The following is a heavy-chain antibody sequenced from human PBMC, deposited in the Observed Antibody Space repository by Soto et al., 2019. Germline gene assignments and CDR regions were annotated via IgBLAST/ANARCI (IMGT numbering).Heavy chain of an antibody. CDR3: ARDLYYYGSGSSFDP. D-gene: IGHD3-10*01. Sequence: QVQLVESGGGVVQPGRSLRLSCAASGFTFSSYGMHWVRQAPGKGLEWVAVIWYDGSNKYYADSVKGRFTISRDNSKNTLYLQMNSLRAEDTAVYYCARDLYYYGSGSSFDPWGQGTLVTVSS. V-gene: IGHV3-33*01. J-gene: IGHJ5*02. CDR1: GFTFSSYG. CDR2: IWYDGSNK.